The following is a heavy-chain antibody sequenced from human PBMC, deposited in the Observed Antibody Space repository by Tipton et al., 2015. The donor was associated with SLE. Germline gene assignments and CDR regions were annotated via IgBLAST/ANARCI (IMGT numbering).Heavy chain of an antibody. J-gene: IGHJ4*02. CDR1: GYTFTSYG. D-gene: IGHD4/OR15-4a*01. Sequence: QVQLVQSGVEVKKPGASVKVSCKASGYTFTSYGISWMRQVPGQGLEWMGWNSPYNHKTDYAQKFQGRVTLTADTSTSAAYLELRSLRSDDMAVYYCARDEAGDDMVRSVGSCFDYWGQGTLVTVSS. V-gene: IGHV1-18*03. CDR2: NSPYNHKT. CDR3: ARDEAGDDMVRSVGSCFDY.